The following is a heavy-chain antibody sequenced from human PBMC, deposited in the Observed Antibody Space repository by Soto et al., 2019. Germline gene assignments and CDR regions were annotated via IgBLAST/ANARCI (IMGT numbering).Heavy chain of an antibody. Sequence: GASVKVSCKASGYTFTGYYMHWVRQAPGQGLEWIGWINPNSGGTNYAQKFQGRVTMTRDTSISTAYMELSRLRSDDTAVYYCARGVAGTLTSYYYYGMDVWGQGTTVTVSS. V-gene: IGHV1-2*02. D-gene: IGHD6-19*01. CDR1: GYTFTGYY. CDR2: INPNSGGT. J-gene: IGHJ6*02. CDR3: ARGVAGTLTSYYYYGMDV.